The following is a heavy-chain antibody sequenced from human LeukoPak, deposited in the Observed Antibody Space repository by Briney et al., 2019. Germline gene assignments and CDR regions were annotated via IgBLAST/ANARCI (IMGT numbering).Heavy chain of an antibody. Sequence: GGSLRLSCVASGLNFDDSAMHWVRQAPGKGLEWVSLISADGGSTFSADSVKGRFSISRDNSKNSLHLQMNSLRSEDTAMYYCAKESGKFDYWGQGTLVAVSS. CDR2: ISADGGST. CDR1: GLNFDDSA. J-gene: IGHJ4*02. CDR3: AKESGKFDY. V-gene: IGHV3-43*02.